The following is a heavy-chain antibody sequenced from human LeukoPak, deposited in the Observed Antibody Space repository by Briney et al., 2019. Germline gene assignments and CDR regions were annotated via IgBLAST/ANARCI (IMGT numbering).Heavy chain of an antibody. CDR2: IKPDGSEK. J-gene: IGHJ4*02. Sequence: GGSLRLSCAASGLTFSGYWMNWVRQAPGKRLEWVASIKPDGSEKYYVDSVKGRFTISRDNAKKSLYLQMTSLRDEDTAVYYCARGSGDYSGQGTLVTVSS. V-gene: IGHV3-7*04. CDR1: GLTFSGYW. CDR3: ARGSGDY.